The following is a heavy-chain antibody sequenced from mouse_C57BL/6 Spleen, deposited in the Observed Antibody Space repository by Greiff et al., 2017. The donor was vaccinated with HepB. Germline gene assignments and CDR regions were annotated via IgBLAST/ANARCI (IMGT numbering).Heavy chain of an antibody. CDR2: IYPGSGNT. D-gene: IGHD2-3*01. J-gene: IGHJ3*01. Sequence: VQLQQSGAELVRPGASVKLSCKASGYTFTDYYINWVKQRPGQGLEWIARIYPGSGNTYYNEKFKGKATLTAEKSSSTAYMQLSSLTSEDSAVYFCARRMVTTEVFAYWVQGTLVTVSA. CDR3: ARRMVTTEVFAY. V-gene: IGHV1-76*01. CDR1: GYTFTDYY.